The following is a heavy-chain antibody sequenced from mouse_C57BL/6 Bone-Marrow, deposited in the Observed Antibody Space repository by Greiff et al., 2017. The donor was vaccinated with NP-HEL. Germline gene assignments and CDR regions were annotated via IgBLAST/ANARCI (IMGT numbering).Heavy chain of an antibody. CDR1: GYAFSSSW. V-gene: IGHV1-82*01. J-gene: IGHJ3*01. CDR3: ASLYYDFAY. D-gene: IGHD2-4*01. Sequence: QVQLKQSGPELVKPGASVKISCKASGYAFSSSWMNWVKQRPGKGLEWIGRIYPGDGDTNYNGKFKGNATLTADKSSSTAYMQLSSLTSEDSAVYFCASLYYDFAYWGQGTLVTVSA. CDR2: IYPGDGDT.